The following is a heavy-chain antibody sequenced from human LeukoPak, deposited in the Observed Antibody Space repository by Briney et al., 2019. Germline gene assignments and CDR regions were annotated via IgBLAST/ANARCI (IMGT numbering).Heavy chain of an antibody. CDR1: GGSFSGYY. V-gene: IGHV4-34*01. J-gene: IGHJ4*02. Sequence: SETLSLTCVVYGGSFSGYYWSWIRQPPGKGLEWIGEIHPSGSTNYNPSLQSRVTISVGTSKNQFSLKLSSVTAADTAVYFCSRGSDTYKSGVDWGQGTLVTVSS. D-gene: IGHD1-26*01. CDR3: SRGSDTYKSGVD. CDR2: IHPSGST.